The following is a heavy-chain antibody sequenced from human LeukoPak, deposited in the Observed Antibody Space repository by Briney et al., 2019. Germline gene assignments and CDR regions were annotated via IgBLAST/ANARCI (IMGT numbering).Heavy chain of an antibody. V-gene: IGHV3-7*01. Sequence: GGSLRLSCAASQFTFSSYWMGWARQAPGKGLEWVASIKEDGSEKSYVDSVKGRFTISRDNAKNSLFLQMNSLRAEDTAVYYCARGSTSGYYQFQRYYFDYWGQGTLVTVSS. CDR1: QFTFSSYW. CDR3: ARGSTSGYYQFQRYYFDY. D-gene: IGHD3-22*01. CDR2: IKEDGSEK. J-gene: IGHJ4*02.